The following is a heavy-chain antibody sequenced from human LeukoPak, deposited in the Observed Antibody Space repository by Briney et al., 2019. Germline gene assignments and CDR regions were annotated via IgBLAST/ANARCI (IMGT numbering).Heavy chain of an antibody. Sequence: SETLSLTCTVSSGSISSSRSYWGWIRQPPGKGLEWIGSVYYSGSTYYNPSLKSRVTISVDTSKNQFSLKLSSVTAADTAVYYCARHLVDNVSGRPYYFDYWGQGTLVTVSS. CDR3: ARHLVDNVSGRPYYFDY. CDR2: VYYSGST. CDR1: SGSISSSRSY. V-gene: IGHV4-39*01. D-gene: IGHD3-10*01. J-gene: IGHJ4*02.